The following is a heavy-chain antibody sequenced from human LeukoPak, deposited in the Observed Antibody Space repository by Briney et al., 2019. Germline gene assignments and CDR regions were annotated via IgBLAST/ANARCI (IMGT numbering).Heavy chain of an antibody. D-gene: IGHD3-10*01. CDR3: GKQFIPDYGSASSFEY. Sequence: SETLSLTCTVSGGSFSSNNFYWGWIRQPPGMGLEWVGSIYYSGSTYYNPSLKGRVTISVDTSKIQFSLMMRSVTAADTAVYYCGKQFIPDYGSASSFEYWGQGTLVTVSS. V-gene: IGHV4-39*01. J-gene: IGHJ4*02. CDR1: GGSFSSNNFY. CDR2: IYYSGST.